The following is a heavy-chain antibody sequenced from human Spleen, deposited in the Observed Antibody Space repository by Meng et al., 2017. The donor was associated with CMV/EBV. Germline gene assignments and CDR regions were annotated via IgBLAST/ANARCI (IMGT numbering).Heavy chain of an antibody. D-gene: IGHD3-9*01. CDR3: ARDGLDRTYFDY. CDR2: INPNSGGT. CDR1: GYTFTGYY. Sequence: ASVKVSCKASGYTFTGYYMHWVRQAPGQGLEWLGWINPNSGGTNYAQKFQGRVTMTRDTSISTAYMELSRLRSDDTAVYYCARDGLDRTYFDYWGQGTLVTVSS. V-gene: IGHV1-2*02. J-gene: IGHJ4*02.